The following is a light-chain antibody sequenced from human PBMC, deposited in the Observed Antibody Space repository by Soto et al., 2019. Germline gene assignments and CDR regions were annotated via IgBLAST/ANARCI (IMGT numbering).Light chain of an antibody. CDR1: SSDIGSNF. Sequence: QSVLTEPPSVSAAPGQKVSMSCSGGSSDIGSNFVAWYQQLPGKAPKLLIYDDSKRPYGIPGRFSASKSGTSATLGITDLQTGDEGDYVCGSWDNSLSVVVFGGGTKLTVL. J-gene: IGLJ3*02. CDR3: GSWDNSLSVVV. V-gene: IGLV1-51*01. CDR2: DDS.